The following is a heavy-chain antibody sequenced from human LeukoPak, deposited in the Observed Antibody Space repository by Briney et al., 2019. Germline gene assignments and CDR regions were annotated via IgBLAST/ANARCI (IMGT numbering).Heavy chain of an antibody. CDR3: ALSIGDYAIPFDY. Sequence: GGPVRLFCVPSGFNYTKYWMTWVRQSPGKGLEWVANRKHDGREQYYAASVKGRFSLARDNAKNSLYLHMNGLRGQDTAVYYCALSIGDYAIPFDYWGLGTLVTVSS. CDR1: GFNYTKYW. J-gene: IGHJ4*02. D-gene: IGHD4-17*01. V-gene: IGHV3-7*01. CDR2: RKHDGREQ.